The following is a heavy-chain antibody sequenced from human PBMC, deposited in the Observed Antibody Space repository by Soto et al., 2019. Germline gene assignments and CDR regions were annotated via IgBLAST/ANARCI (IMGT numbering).Heavy chain of an antibody. CDR1: GYTFTSYA. J-gene: IGHJ3*02. Sequence: ASVKVYCKASGYTFTSYAMHWVRQAPGQRLEWMGWINAGNGNTKYSQKFQGRVTITRDTSASTAYMELSSLRSEDTAVYYCARSYVSGSYFGAFVIWCQGKMVSV. CDR3: ARSYVSGSYFGAFVI. D-gene: IGHD3-10*01. CDR2: INAGNGNT. V-gene: IGHV1-3*01.